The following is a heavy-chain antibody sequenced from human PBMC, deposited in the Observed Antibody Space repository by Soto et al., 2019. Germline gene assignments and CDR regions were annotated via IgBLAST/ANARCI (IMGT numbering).Heavy chain of an antibody. V-gene: IGHV1-69*13. CDR2: IIPIFGTA. CDR3: ASFKTKRPSYDY. Sequence: SVQVSCKASGCTFSSYAISWVRQAPGQGLEWMGGIIPIFGTASYAQKFQGRVTITADESTSTAYMELSSLRSEDTAVYYCASFKTKRPSYDYWVQGSRITVSS. J-gene: IGHJ4*02. D-gene: IGHD3-10*01. CDR1: GCTFSSYA.